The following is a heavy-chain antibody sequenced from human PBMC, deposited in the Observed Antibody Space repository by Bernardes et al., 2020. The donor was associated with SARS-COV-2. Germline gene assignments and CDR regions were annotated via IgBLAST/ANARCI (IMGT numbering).Heavy chain of an antibody. CDR3: VKQSQSTGSYYVFDY. V-gene: IGHV3-23*01. J-gene: IGHJ4*02. D-gene: IGHD3-22*01. CDR1: AFTFTNYA. Sequence: GSLRLSCAASAFTFTNYAMTWVRQVPGKGLEWVSSISASSGSTYYADSVKGRFIISRDNSKNTLYLQMTSLRAEDTALYYCVKQSQSTGSYYVFDYWGQGTPVTVSS. CDR2: ISASSGST.